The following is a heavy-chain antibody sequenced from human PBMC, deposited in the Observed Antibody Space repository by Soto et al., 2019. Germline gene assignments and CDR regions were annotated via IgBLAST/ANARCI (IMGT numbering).Heavy chain of an antibody. Sequence: PSETLSLTCTVSGGSISSYYWSWIRQPPGKGLEWIGYIYYSGSTNYNPSLKSRVTMSVDTSRNQFSLKLSSVTAADTAVYYCARWASDPFDSDHWFDPWGQGTLVTVSS. J-gene: IGHJ5*02. V-gene: IGHV4-59*08. CDR3: ARWASDPFDSDHWFDP. D-gene: IGHD3-9*01. CDR2: IYYSGST. CDR1: GGSISSYY.